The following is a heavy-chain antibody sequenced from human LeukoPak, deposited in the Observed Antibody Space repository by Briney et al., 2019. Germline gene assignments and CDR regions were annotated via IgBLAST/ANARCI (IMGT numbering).Heavy chain of an antibody. D-gene: IGHD3-10*01. CDR3: AKRGVVIRVVLVGFHKEAYYFDS. CDR1: GITLSNYG. CDR2: IGGSGGRT. Sequence: GGSLRLSCAVSGITLSNYGMSWVRQAPGKGLEWVAGIGGSGGRTNYADSVKGWFTISRDSPKNTLYLQMNSLRAEDTAVYFCAKRGVVIRVVLVGFHKEAYYFDSWGQGALVTVSS. J-gene: IGHJ4*02. V-gene: IGHV3-23*01.